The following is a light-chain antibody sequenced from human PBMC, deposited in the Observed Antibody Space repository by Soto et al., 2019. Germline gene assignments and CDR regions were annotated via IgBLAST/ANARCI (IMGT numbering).Light chain of an antibody. CDR1: QSLSSW. J-gene: IGKJ5*01. Sequence: DIQMTQSPPTLSASVGDRVTITCRASQSLSSWLAWYQQKPGKAPKLLIYDVSSLESGVPSRFSGSGSGTEFTLTISSLQPDDFATYYCQQYNRYSLTFGQGTRLEIK. CDR3: QQYNRYSLT. CDR2: DVS. V-gene: IGKV1-5*01.